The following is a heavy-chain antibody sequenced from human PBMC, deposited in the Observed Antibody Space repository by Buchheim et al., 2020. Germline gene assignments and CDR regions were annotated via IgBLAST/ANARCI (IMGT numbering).Heavy chain of an antibody. J-gene: IGHJ4*02. Sequence: EVQLVESGGGLVKPGGSLRLSCAGSGFTFSSYTTNWVRQAPGKGLEWVSSISSGSSYMYYADSVKGRFTISRDNAKNSLYLHLNSLGAEDTAVYYCVRELNVGVFDYWGQGAL. V-gene: IGHV3-21*01. CDR1: GFTFSSYT. D-gene: IGHD1-26*01. CDR3: VRELNVGVFDY. CDR2: ISSGSSYM.